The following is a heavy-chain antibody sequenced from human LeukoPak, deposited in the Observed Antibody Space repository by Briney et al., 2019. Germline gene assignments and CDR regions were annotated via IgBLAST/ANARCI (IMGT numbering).Heavy chain of an antibody. J-gene: IGHJ5*02. CDR1: GDSVSANGAA. Sequence: SQTLSLTCAISGDSVSANGAAWNWIRQSPSRGLEWLGRAYYRSTWYNDYAVSVRGRITVNPDTSKNQFSLHLNSVTPEDTAVYYCARRLTQYDCFDPWGQGILVTVSS. D-gene: IGHD2-2*01. CDR2: AYYRSTWYN. CDR3: ARRLTQYDCFDP. V-gene: IGHV6-1*01.